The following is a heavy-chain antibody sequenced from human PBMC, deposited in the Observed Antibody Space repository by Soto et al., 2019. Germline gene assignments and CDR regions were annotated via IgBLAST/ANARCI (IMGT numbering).Heavy chain of an antibody. Sequence: QVQLVQSGAEVKKPGSSVKVSCKASGGTFSSYAISWVRQAPGQGLEWMGGITPIFGTANYAQKFQGRVTITADEPQGTATMELSRLRSEATAEYYCAREYRYGSGGSCYVLPGIDYWGQGTLVTVSS. CDR3: AREYRYGSGGSCYVLPGIDY. V-gene: IGHV1-69*12. D-gene: IGHD2-15*01. J-gene: IGHJ4*02. CDR2: ITPIFGTA. CDR1: GGTFSSYA.